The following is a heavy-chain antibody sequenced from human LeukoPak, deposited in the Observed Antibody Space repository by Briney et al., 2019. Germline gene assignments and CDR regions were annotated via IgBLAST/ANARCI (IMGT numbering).Heavy chain of an antibody. CDR1: VGSLISGDYY. V-gene: IGHV4-30-4*01. Sequence: SQTLSLTCTLSVGSLISGDYYWSWIRQPPGKGLEWIGYIYYSGSTYYNPSLKTRFTISVDTSNDQFSLKLSSVTAADTAVYYCDTAGYFDVLPVRYWGQRTLVTVSS. CDR2: IYYSGST. CDR3: DTAGYFDVLPVRY. J-gene: IGHJ4*02. D-gene: IGHD3-9*01.